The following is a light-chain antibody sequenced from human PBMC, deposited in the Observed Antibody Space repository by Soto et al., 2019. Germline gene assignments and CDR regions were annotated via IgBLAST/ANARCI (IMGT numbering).Light chain of an antibody. V-gene: IGLV2-23*01. J-gene: IGLJ1*01. CDR3: CSYVGATTYV. Sequence: QPVLTQPASVSGSPGQSITISCTGTSSTVGGLNVVYWYQQHPGKAPKVIIYEGIKRPSGISNRFSGSNSCSTASLTISGLQAECVADYYCCSYVGATTYVFGTVTK. CDR2: EGI. CDR1: SSTVGGLNV.